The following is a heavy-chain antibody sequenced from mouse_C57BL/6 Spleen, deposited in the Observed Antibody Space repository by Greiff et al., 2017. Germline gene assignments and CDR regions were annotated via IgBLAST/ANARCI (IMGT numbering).Heavy chain of an antibody. Sequence: EVKLMESGGDLVKPGGSLKLSCAASGFTFSSYGMSWVRQTPDKRLEWVATISSGGSYTYYPDSVKGRFTISRDNAKNTLYLQMSSLKSEDTAMYYCARIYDGYYGFAYWGQGTLVTVSA. CDR2: ISSGGSYT. V-gene: IGHV5-6*01. CDR3: ARIYDGYYGFAY. CDR1: GFTFSSYG. J-gene: IGHJ3*01. D-gene: IGHD2-3*01.